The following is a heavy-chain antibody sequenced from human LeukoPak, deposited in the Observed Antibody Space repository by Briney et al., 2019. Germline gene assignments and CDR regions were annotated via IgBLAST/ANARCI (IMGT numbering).Heavy chain of an antibody. CDR1: GGTFSSYA. CDR3: AREGGLPMPQPPYAFDI. D-gene: IGHD5-18*01. V-gene: IGHV1-69*06. Sequence: ASVKVSCKASGGTFSSYAISWVRQAPGQGLEWMGGIIPIFGTANYAQKFQDRVTITADKSTSTAYMELSSLRSEDTAVYYCAREGGLPMPQPPYAFDIWGQGTMVTVSS. J-gene: IGHJ3*02. CDR2: IIPIFGTA.